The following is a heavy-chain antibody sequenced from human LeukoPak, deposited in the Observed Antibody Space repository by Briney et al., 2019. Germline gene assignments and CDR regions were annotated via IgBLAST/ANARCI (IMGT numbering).Heavy chain of an antibody. J-gene: IGHJ4*02. CDR1: GFTFSRSW. CDR2: IKQDGTSK. D-gene: IGHD6-19*01. Sequence: PGGSLRLSCAASGFTFSRSWMGWVRQAPGKGLEWVANIKQDGTSKHYVDSVMGRFTISRDNAENSVYLQMNSLSAGDTAVYYCAKDNRGGWSGYFDYWGRGTLVTVSS. V-gene: IGHV3-7*01. CDR3: AKDNRGGWSGYFDY.